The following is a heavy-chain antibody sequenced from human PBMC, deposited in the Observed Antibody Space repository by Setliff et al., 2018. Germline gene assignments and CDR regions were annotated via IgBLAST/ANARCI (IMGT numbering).Heavy chain of an antibody. Sequence: PGGSLRLSCAASGSTFSSYAMSWVRQAPGKGLEWVSAISGSGGSTYYADSVKGRFTISRDNSKNTLYLQMNSLRAEDTAVYYCAKGRRISYSSGWLNWFDPWGQGTLVTVSS. CDR2: ISGSGGST. J-gene: IGHJ5*02. CDR3: AKGRRISYSSGWLNWFDP. V-gene: IGHV3-23*01. D-gene: IGHD6-19*01. CDR1: GSTFSSYA.